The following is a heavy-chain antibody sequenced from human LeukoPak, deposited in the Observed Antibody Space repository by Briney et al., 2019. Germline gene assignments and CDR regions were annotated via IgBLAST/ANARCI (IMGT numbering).Heavy chain of an antibody. CDR1: VGSISSYY. CDR3: ASHPPGT. D-gene: IGHD1-1*01. V-gene: IGHV4-59*01. J-gene: IGHJ4*02. CDR2: IYYSGST. Sequence: SETLSLTCTFSVGSISSYYWSWIRQPPGKGLEWIGYIYYSGSTNYNPSLKSRVTISVDTSKNQFSLKLSSVTAADTAVYYCASHPPGTWGQGTLVTVSS.